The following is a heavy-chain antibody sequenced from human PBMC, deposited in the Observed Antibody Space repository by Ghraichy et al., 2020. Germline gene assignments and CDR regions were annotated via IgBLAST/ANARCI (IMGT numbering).Heavy chain of an antibody. CDR3: ARDLRGSSWYYYYYGMDV. Sequence: ASVKVSCKASGYTFTSYYMHWVRQAPGQGLEWMGIINPSGGSTSYAQKFQGRVTMTRDTSTSTVYMELSSLRPEDTAVYYCARDLRGSSWYYYYYGMDVWGQGTTVTVSS. CDR1: GYTFTSYY. D-gene: IGHD6-13*01. V-gene: IGHV1-46*01. J-gene: IGHJ6*02. CDR2: INPSGGST.